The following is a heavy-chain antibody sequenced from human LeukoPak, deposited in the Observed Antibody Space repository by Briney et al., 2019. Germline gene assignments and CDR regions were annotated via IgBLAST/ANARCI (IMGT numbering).Heavy chain of an antibody. D-gene: IGHD2-15*01. CDR1: GGSINNYY. Sequence: SESLSLTCTVSGGSINNYYWSWIRQPAGKGLEWVGRIYTGGSTNYNPSLKSRVTMSVDTSKNQFSLKLSSVTDADTAVYYCARGRYCSADICPRGDAFDTWGQGTMVSVSS. V-gene: IGHV4-4*07. CDR3: ARGRYCSADICPRGDAFDT. CDR2: IYTGGST. J-gene: IGHJ3*02.